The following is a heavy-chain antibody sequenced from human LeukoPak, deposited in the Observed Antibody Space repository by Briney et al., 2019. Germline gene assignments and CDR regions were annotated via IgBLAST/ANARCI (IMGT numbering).Heavy chain of an antibody. V-gene: IGHV4-59*01. CDR1: GGLRSSYY. D-gene: IGHD5-24*01. J-gene: IGHJ4*02. CDR3: ARLVRRDDYNSIVGCFDS. CDR2: THDSGAT. Sequence: PSETLSLTCTVSGGLRSSYYWSWIRQPPGKGLEWMGFTHDSGATNYNPSLQSRVTISVDTSNNQFPLKLSYVTAADTAVYFCARLVRRDDYNSIVGCFDSWGQGTLVTVSS.